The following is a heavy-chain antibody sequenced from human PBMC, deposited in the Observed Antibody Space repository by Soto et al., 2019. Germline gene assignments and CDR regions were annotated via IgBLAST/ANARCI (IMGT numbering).Heavy chain of an antibody. J-gene: IGHJ5*02. D-gene: IGHD3-9*01. CDR1: GGSISGYF. CDR2: IYYSGTT. CDR3: ARGLRYFDWLS. V-gene: IGHV4-59*01. Sequence: QVQLQESGPGLVKSSETLSLTCTVSGGSISGYFWSWIRQPPGKGLEWIGYIYYSGTTNYNPSLKSRVTISVDTSKNHFSLKLSSVTAADTAVYYCARGLRYFDWLSSGQGTLVTVSS.